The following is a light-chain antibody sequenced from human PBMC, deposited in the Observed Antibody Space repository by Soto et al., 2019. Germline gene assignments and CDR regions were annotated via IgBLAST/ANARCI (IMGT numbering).Light chain of an antibody. CDR3: SSYTSSSLPYV. Sequence: QSVLTQPASVSGSPGQSITISCTGTSSDVGGYNYVSGYQQHPGKAPKLMIYEVSNRPSGVSNRFSGTKSGNTASLTNSGLQAEDEADYYCSSYTSSSLPYVFGTGTKLTVL. CDR2: EVS. V-gene: IGLV2-14*01. CDR1: SSDVGGYNY. J-gene: IGLJ1*01.